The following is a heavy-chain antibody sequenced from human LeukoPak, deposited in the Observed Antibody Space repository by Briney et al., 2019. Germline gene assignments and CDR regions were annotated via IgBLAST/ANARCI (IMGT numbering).Heavy chain of an antibody. CDR2: ISSSGSTI. J-gene: IGHJ6*02. Sequence: GGSLRLSCAASGFTFSSYEMNWVRQAPGKGLEWVSYISSSGSTIYYADSVKGRFTISRDNAKNSLYLQMNSLRAEDTAVYYCARAVWVPAAIGYSYYYYGMDVWGQGTTVTVSS. CDR3: ARAVWVPAAIGYSYYYYGMDV. CDR1: GFTFSSYE. V-gene: IGHV3-48*03. D-gene: IGHD2-2*01.